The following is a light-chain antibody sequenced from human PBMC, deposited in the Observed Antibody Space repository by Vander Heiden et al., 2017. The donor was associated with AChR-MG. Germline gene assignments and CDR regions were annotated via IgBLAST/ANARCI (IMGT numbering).Light chain of an antibody. J-gene: IGKJ5*01. CDR2: GAS. Sequence: DIQMTQSPSSVSASVGDRVTIACRASQVISNYLTWYQQVPGKAPKLLIYGASTLQSGVPSRFSGSGSGTDFTLTISSLQPEDSATYYCEQAHSFPITLGQGTRLEIK. CDR3: EQAHSFPIT. V-gene: IGKV1-12*01. CDR1: QVISNY.